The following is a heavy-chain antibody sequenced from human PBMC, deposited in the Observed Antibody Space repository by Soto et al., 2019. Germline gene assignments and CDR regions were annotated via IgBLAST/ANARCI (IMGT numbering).Heavy chain of an antibody. V-gene: IGHV3-72*01. Sequence: EVQLVESGGGLVQPGGSLRLSCAASGSTVSDQYMDWVRQAPGKGLEWVGRSGNKANSDTTEYGSSVKGRFTISRDDSWNSLFLQMNNLKDEDTAIYYCTRGYSGGSIYAFDIWGPGTLVTVSS. D-gene: IGHD1-26*01. CDR2: SGNKANSDTT. CDR3: TRGYSGGSIYAFDI. CDR1: GSTVSDQY. J-gene: IGHJ3*02.